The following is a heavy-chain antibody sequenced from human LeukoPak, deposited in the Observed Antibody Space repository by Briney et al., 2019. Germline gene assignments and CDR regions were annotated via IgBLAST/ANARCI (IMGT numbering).Heavy chain of an antibody. CDR2: IYTSGST. CDR1: GGSISSGSYY. V-gene: IGHV4-61*02. CDR3: ARLSPEGGYSSGGLFDY. Sequence: PSETLSLTCTVSGGSISSGSYYWSWIRQPAGKGLEWIGRIYTSGSTNYNPSLKSRVTISVDTSKYQFSLKLSSVTAADTAVYYCARLSPEGGYSSGGLFDYWGQGTLVTVSS. D-gene: IGHD6-19*01. J-gene: IGHJ4*02.